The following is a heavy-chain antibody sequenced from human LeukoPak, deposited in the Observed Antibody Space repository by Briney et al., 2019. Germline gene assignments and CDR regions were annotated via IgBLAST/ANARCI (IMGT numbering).Heavy chain of an antibody. V-gene: IGHV3-21*01. J-gene: IGHJ4*02. CDR3: ARGVDTAMVIFDY. D-gene: IGHD5-18*01. CDR2: ISSSSSYI. CDR1: GFTFSSYS. Sequence: GGSLRLSCAASGFTFSSYSMNWVRQAPGKGLEWVSSISSSSSYIYYADSVKGRFNISRDNAKNSLYLQMNSLRAEDTAVYYCARGVDTAMVIFDYWGQGTLVTVSS.